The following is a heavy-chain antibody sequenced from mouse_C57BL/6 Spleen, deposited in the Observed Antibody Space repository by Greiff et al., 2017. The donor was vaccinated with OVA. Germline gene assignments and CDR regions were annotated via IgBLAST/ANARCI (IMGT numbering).Heavy chain of an antibody. Sequence: QVQLKESGAELVKPGASVKISCKASGYAFSSYWLNWVKQRPGKGLEWIGQIYPGDGDTNYNGKFKGKATLPADKSSSTAYMQVSRMTSEDSAVYFGARSGYGNYVGGAMDYWGQGTSVTVSA. CDR1: GYAFSSYW. V-gene: IGHV1-80*01. CDR3: ARSGYGNYVGGAMDY. J-gene: IGHJ4*01. D-gene: IGHD2-1*01. CDR2: IYPGDGDT.